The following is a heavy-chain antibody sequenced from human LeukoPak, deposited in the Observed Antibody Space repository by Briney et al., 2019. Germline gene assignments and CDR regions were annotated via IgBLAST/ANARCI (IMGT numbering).Heavy chain of an antibody. CDR2: ISGSGGST. D-gene: IGHD2-21*01. V-gene: IGHV3-23*01. J-gene: IGHJ4*02. CDR1: GFTFSSYA. CDR3: AKFLPTHIVVANYYFDY. Sequence: GGXXRLSCAACGFTFSSYAMSWVRQAPGKGLEWVSAISGSGGSTYYADSVKGRFTISRDNYKNTLYMQMNSLRAEDTAVYYCAKFLPTHIVVANYYFDYWGQGTLVTVSS.